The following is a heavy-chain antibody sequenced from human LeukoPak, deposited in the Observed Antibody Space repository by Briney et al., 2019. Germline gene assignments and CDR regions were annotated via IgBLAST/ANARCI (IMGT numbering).Heavy chain of an antibody. D-gene: IGHD3-22*01. V-gene: IGHV3-30-3*01. Sequence: GGSLRLSCAASGFTFSSYAMHWVRQAPGKGLEWVAVISYDGSNKYYADSVKGRFTISRDNSKNTLYLQMNSLRAEDTAVYYCARGGPYYYDSSGYCVLVCWFAPWGQGTLVTASS. CDR2: ISYDGSNK. CDR1: GFTFSSYA. CDR3: ARGGPYYYDSSGYCVLVCWFAP. J-gene: IGHJ5*02.